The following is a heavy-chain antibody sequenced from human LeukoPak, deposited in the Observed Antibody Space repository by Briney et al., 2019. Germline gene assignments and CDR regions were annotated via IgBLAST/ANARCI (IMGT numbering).Heavy chain of an antibody. CDR2: ISANGGGT. D-gene: IGHD3-10*01. CDR1: GFTFDDYA. V-gene: IGHV3-23*01. J-gene: IGHJ4*02. CDR3: AKEGKKSTYGSRGDFDY. Sequence: GRSLRLSCAASGFTFDDYAMHWVRQAPGKGLEWVSTISANGGGTYYADSVKGRFTISRDNSKKTLYLQMNSLRGEDTAVYYCAKEGKKSTYGSRGDFDYWGQGTLVTVSS.